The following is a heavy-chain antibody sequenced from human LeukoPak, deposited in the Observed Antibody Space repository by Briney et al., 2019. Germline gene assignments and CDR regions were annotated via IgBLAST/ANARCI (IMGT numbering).Heavy chain of an antibody. J-gene: IGHJ4*02. D-gene: IGHD3-22*01. CDR2: ISSTGSTI. Sequence: GGSLRLSCAASGFTFSNYNMNWVRQAPGKGLEWVSYISSTGSTIYYADSVNGRFTISRDNAKHSLYLQMNRLSAEDTAVYHCAMYYDSSGKHYWGQGTMVTVSS. V-gene: IGHV3-48*01. CDR1: GFTFSNYN. CDR3: AMYYDSSGKHY.